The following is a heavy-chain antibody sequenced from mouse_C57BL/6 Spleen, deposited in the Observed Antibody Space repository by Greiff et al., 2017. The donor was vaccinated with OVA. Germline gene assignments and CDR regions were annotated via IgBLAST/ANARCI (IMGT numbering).Heavy chain of an antibody. CDR3: ASFSLGFAY. CDR1: GYTFTSYW. D-gene: IGHD1-2*01. J-gene: IGHJ3*01. Sequence: VQLQQPGAELVKPGASVKLSCKASGYTFTSYWMQWVKQRPGQGLEWIGEIDPSDSYTNYNQKFKGKATLTVDTSSSTAYMQLSSLTSEDSAVYYCASFSLGFAYWGQGTLVTVSA. V-gene: IGHV1-50*01. CDR2: IDPSDSYT.